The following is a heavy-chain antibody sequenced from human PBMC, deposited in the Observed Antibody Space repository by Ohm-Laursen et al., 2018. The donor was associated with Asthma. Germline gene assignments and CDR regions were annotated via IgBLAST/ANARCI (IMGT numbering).Heavy chain of an antibody. J-gene: IGHJ4*02. CDR1: GASVGDSTWS. D-gene: IGHD3-9*01. CDR2: MSYRGGI. V-gene: IGHV4-61*01. Sequence: TLSLTCAVSGASVGDSTWSWSWIRQPPGSELEFIAYMSYRGGINYNPSLQSRVTLSTDTSTNQVSLRLSSVTAADTAVYFCARLDWAQSMFDSWGQGTLVTVSS. CDR3: ARLDWAQSMFDS.